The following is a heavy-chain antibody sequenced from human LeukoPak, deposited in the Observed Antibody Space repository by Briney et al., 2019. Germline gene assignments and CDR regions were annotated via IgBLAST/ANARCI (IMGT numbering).Heavy chain of an antibody. V-gene: IGHV3-9*03. CDR3: AKEGTIGELDY. D-gene: IGHD1-14*01. CDR1: GFTFDDYA. Sequence: PGGSLRLSCAASGFTFDDYAMRWVRQAPGKGLEWVSGISWNSGSIGYADSVKGRFTISRDNAKNSPYLQMNSLRAEDMALYYCAKEGTIGELDYGGQGTLVTVSS. J-gene: IGHJ4*02. CDR2: ISWNSGSI.